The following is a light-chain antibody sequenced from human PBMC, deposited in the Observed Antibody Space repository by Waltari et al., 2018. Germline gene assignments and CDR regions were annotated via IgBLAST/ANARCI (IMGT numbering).Light chain of an antibody. V-gene: IGLV6-57*04. CDR1: GGSIVNNY. CDR3: QSYTSSAV. CDR2: EDD. Sequence: NFLLTQPHSVSESTGTTVIISCTRSGGSIVNNYVQGYQQRPCSAPSSVIYEDDQTPSAVPDRFSCSIDSSSNSASLTISGLKTEDEADYYCQSYTSSAVFGGGTKLTV. J-gene: IGLJ3*02.